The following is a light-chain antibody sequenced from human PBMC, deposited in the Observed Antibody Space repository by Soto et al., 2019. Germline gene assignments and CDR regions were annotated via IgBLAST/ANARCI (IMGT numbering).Light chain of an antibody. CDR2: LGS. Sequence: DIVMTQSPLSLPVTTGEPASISCRSIQSLLHSNGYNYLDWYLQKPGQSPQLLIYLGSNRASGVPDRFSGSGSGTDFTLKISRVEAEDVGVYYCMQALQTPTFGQGTKVDIK. CDR3: MQALQTPT. J-gene: IGKJ1*01. V-gene: IGKV2-28*01. CDR1: QSLLHSNGYNY.